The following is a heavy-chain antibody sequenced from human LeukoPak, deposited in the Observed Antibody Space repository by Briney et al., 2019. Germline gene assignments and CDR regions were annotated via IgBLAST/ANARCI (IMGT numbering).Heavy chain of an antibody. J-gene: IGHJ4*02. CDR3: AKDGYSSGVDY. V-gene: IGHV3-21*04. CDR1: GFTFSNYN. CDR2: ISSSSSYI. Sequence: PGGSLRLSCAASGFTFSNYNMKWVRQAPGKGLEWVSSISSSSSYIYYADSVKGRFTISRDNSKNTLYLQMNSLRAEDTAVYCCAKDGYSSGVDYWGQGTLVTVSS. D-gene: IGHD6-19*01.